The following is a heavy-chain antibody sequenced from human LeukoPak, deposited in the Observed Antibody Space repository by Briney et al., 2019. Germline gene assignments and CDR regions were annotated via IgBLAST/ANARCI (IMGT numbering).Heavy chain of an antibody. J-gene: IGHJ6*04. D-gene: IGHD3-10*02. CDR2: ISSSGDTT. CDR3: AELGITMIGGV. V-gene: IGHV3-48*04. Sequence: QAGGSLRLSCAASGFTFSGYSMNWVRQAPGKGLEWVSAISSSGDTTYYADSVKGRFTISRDNAKNSLYLQMNSLRVEDTAVYYCAELGITMIGGVWGKGTTVTISS. CDR1: GFTFSGYS.